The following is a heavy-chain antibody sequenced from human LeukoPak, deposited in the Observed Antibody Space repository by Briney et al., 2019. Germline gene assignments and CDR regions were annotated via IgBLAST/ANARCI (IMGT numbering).Heavy chain of an antibody. J-gene: IGHJ4*02. CDR2: ISGSGGST. CDR3: AKVSGYVPRTLFDY. Sequence: PGGSLRLSCAASGSTFSSYAMSWVRQAPGKGLEWVSAISGSGGSTYYADSVKGRFTISRDNSKNTLYLQMNSLRAEDTAVYYCAKVSGYVPRTLFDYWGQGTLVTVSS. CDR1: GSTFSSYA. D-gene: IGHD5-12*01. V-gene: IGHV3-23*01.